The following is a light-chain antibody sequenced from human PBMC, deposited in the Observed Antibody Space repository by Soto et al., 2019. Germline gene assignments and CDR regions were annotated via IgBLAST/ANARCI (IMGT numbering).Light chain of an antibody. V-gene: IGKV3-20*01. CDR3: QQYDNSIT. CDR1: QSVISNY. J-gene: IGKJ5*01. Sequence: EIVLTQSPDTVSLAPGENATLSCSASQSVISNYLAWYQQKPGHSPRLLIYGASSSATGIPDIFSGSGSGTDFSLTISRLEPEDFAVFYCQQYDNSITLGQGTRLAI. CDR2: GAS.